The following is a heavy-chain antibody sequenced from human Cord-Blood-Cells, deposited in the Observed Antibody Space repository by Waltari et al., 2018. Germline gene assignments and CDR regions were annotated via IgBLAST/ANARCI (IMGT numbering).Heavy chain of an antibody. CDR2: IYYSGST. V-gene: IGHV4-59*08. Sequence: QVQLQESGPGLVKPSETLSLTCTVSGGSISSYYWSWIRQPPGKGLEWIGYIYYSGSTNYNPSRKSRVTISVDTSKNQFSLKLSSVTAADTAVYYWARSITVYWFDPWGQGTLVTVSS. CDR3: ARSITVYWFDP. J-gene: IGHJ5*02. CDR1: GGSISSYY.